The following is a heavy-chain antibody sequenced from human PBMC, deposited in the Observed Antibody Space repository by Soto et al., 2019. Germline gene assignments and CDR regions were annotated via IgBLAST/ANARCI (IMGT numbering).Heavy chain of an antibody. J-gene: IGHJ2*01. D-gene: IGHD3-22*01. CDR2: IYYSGSI. CDR1: GGSIINNHYY. V-gene: IGHV4-30-4*01. Sequence: QVQLQESGPGLVKPSQTLSLTCSDSGGSIINNHYYWNIIRQPPGKGLEWLGYIYYSGSIYYNPSLESRLTISIDTSKNQFSLKLTSVTAADTAVYYCARASMIGVPGFFDVWGRGTLVTVSS. CDR3: ARASMIGVPGFFDV.